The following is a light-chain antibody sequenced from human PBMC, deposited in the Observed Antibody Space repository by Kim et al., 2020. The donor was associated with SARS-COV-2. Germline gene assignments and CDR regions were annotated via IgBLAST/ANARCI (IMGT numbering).Light chain of an antibody. J-gene: IGLJ2*01. CDR2: DVS. CDR1: SSDIGAYNY. CDR3: SSYTTSSTLV. V-gene: IGLV2-14*03. Sequence: QSALTQPASVSGSPGQSISLSCTGTSSDIGAYNYVSWYQQHPGKAPKLMIFDVSNRPSGVSNRFSGSKSGNTASLTISGLQAEDEADYYCSSYTTSSTLVFRGGTQLTVL.